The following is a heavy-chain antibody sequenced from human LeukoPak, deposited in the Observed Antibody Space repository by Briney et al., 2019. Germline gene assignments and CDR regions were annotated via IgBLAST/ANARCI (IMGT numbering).Heavy chain of an antibody. J-gene: IGHJ4*02. CDR2: IIPIFGTA. CDR1: GGTFSSYA. V-gene: IGHV1-69*05. D-gene: IGHD5-18*01. Sequence: ASVKVSCKASGGTFSSYAISWVRQAPGQGLEWMGGIIPIFGTANYAQKFQGRVTITTDESTSTAHMELSSLRSEDTAVYYCARERLSRVAMVSFDYWGQGTLVTVSS. CDR3: ARERLSRVAMVSFDY.